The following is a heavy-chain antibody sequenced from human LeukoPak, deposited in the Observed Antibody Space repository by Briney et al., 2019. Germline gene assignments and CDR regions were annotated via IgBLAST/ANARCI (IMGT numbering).Heavy chain of an antibody. J-gene: IGHJ4*02. D-gene: IGHD6-13*01. Sequence: PGGSLRLSCAASGFTFSSYAMSWVRQAPGKGLEWVSAISGSGGSTCYADSVKGRFTISRDNSKNTLYLQMNSLRAEDTAVYYCAKVNIAAAGTVPYFDYWGQGTLVTVSS. CDR3: AKVNIAAAGTVPYFDY. V-gene: IGHV3-23*01. CDR2: ISGSGGST. CDR1: GFTFSSYA.